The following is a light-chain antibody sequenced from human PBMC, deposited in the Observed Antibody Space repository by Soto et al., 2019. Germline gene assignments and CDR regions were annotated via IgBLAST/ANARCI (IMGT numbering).Light chain of an antibody. CDR2: EDD. Sequence: NFLLTQPHSVSEFPGKTVTISCTRSSGNIGSNYVQWYQQRPGSAPTTLIYEDDQRPSGVPDRFSGSIDRSSNSASLTISGLKTEDEADYYCQSYDSSTPVVFGGGTKLTVL. V-gene: IGLV6-57*04. CDR3: QSYDSSTPVV. J-gene: IGLJ2*01. CDR1: SGNIGSNY.